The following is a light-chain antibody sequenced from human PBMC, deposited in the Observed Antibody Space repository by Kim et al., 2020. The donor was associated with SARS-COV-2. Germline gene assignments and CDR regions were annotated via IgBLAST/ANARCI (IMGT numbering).Light chain of an antibody. J-gene: IGKJ2*01. CDR3: QQYGSSPRT. CDR2: GAS. CDR1: QSVTGNS. Sequence: ERPTPSCRASQSVTGNSLAWYQEKAGQAPRLLIYGASSRATGIPDRFSGSGSGTDFTLTISRLEPEDFAVYYCQQYGSSPRTFGQGTKLEIK. V-gene: IGKV3-20*01.